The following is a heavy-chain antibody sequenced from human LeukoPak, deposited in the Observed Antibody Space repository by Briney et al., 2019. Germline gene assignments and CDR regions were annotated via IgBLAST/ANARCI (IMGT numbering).Heavy chain of an antibody. V-gene: IGHV1-8*01. D-gene: IGHD2-2*01. Sequence: ASVKVSCKASGYTFTSYDINWVRQATGQGLEWMGWMNPNSGNTGYAQKFQGRVTMTRHTSISTAYMELSRLRSEDTAVYYCARGSELLFVEATIDYWGQGTLVTVSS. CDR2: MNPNSGNT. CDR1: GYTFTSYD. J-gene: IGHJ4*02. CDR3: ARGSELLFVEATIDY.